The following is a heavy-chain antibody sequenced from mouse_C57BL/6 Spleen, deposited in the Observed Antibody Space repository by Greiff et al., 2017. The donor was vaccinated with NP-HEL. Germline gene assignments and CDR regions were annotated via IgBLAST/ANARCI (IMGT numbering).Heavy chain of an antibody. J-gene: IGHJ2*01. D-gene: IGHD2-4*01. CDR1: GYTFTSYW. V-gene: IGHV1-64*01. CDR2: IHPNSGST. CDR3: ARSPYDYDVMVDY. Sequence: QVQLKQPGAELVKPGASVKLSCKASGYTFTSYWMHWVKQRPGQGLEWIGMIHPNSGSTNYNEKFKSKATLTVDKSSSTAYMQLSSLTSEDSAVYYCARSPYDYDVMVDYWGQGTTLTVSS.